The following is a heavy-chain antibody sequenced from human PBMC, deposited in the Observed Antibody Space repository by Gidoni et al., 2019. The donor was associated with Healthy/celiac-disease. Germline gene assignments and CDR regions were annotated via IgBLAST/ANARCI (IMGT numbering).Heavy chain of an antibody. CDR3: ARGPPTRIAARRNWFDP. D-gene: IGHD6-6*01. V-gene: IGHV4-34*01. CDR1: VGSFSGYY. Sequence: QVQLQQWGAGLLKPSETLSLTCAVYVGSFSGYYWSWIRQPPGKGLEWIGEINHSGSTNYNPSLKSRVTISVDTSKNQFSLKLSSVTAADTAVYYCARGPPTRIAARRNWFDPWGQGTLVTVSS. CDR2: INHSGST. J-gene: IGHJ5*02.